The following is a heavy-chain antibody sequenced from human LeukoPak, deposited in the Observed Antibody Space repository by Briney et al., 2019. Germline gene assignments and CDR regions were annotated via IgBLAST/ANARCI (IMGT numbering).Heavy chain of an antibody. J-gene: IGHJ6*02. CDR3: ARDTIPVPLDYYYYGMDV. D-gene: IGHD3-3*01. Sequence: SVKLSCKASGGTFSSYAISWVRQAPGQGLEWMGGIIPIFGTANYAQRFQGRVTITADESTSTAYMELSSLRSEDTAVYYCARDTIPVPLDYYYYGMDVWGQGTTVTVSS. CDR1: GGTFSSYA. CDR2: IIPIFGTA. V-gene: IGHV1-69*13.